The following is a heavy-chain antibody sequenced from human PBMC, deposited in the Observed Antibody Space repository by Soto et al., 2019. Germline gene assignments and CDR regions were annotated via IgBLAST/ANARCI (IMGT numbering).Heavy chain of an antibody. D-gene: IGHD2-21*02. CDR3: ARQHIVVVTAAVPLLDI. CDR2: IIPIFGTA. J-gene: IGHJ3*02. V-gene: IGHV1-69*13. CDR1: GGTFSSYA. Sequence: SVKVSCKASGGTFSSYAISWVRQAPGQGLEWMGGIIPIFGTANYAQKFQGRVTITADESTSTAYMELSSLRSEDTAVYYCARQHIVVVTAAVPLLDIWGQGTMVTV.